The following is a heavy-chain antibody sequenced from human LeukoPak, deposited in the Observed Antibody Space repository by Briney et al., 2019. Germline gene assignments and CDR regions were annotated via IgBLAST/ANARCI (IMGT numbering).Heavy chain of an antibody. D-gene: IGHD6-13*01. J-gene: IGHJ4*02. Sequence: PSETLSLTCTVSGGSISSGDYYWSWIRQPPGKGLEWIGYIYYSGSTYYNPSLKSRLTISVDKSKNQFSLKLKSLTAADTAFYYCARAVPGPAAGTPSFDYWGQGTLVTVSS. CDR2: IYYSGST. CDR3: ARAVPGPAAGTPSFDY. V-gene: IGHV4-30-4*01. CDR1: GGSISSGDYY.